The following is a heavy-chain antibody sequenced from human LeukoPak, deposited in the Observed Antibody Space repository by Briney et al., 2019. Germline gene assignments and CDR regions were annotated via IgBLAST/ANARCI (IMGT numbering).Heavy chain of an antibody. CDR2: IIPIFGTA. D-gene: IGHD6-19*01. Sequence: SVKVSCKASGGTFSSYAISWVRQAPGQGLGWRGRIIPIFGTANYAQKFQGRVTITTDESTSTAYIELSSLRSEDTAVYYCARSVAGTGDDYWGQGTLVTVSS. V-gene: IGHV1-69*05. J-gene: IGHJ4*02. CDR1: GGTFSSYA. CDR3: ARSVAGTGDDY.